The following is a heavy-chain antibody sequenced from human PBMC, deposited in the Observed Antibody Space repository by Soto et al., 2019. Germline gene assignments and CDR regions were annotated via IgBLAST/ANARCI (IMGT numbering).Heavy chain of an antibody. CDR2: IYYSGST. Sequence: SETMSLTRTVSDGSISSSSYYRGWIRQPPGKGLEWIGSIYYSGSTYYNPSLKSRVTISVETSKNQFSLKLSSVTAADTAVYYCARHARRDRAVACTGWFDPWGQGTLVTVSS. V-gene: IGHV4-39*01. D-gene: IGHD6-19*01. J-gene: IGHJ5*02. CDR1: DGSISSSSYY. CDR3: ARHARRDRAVACTGWFDP.